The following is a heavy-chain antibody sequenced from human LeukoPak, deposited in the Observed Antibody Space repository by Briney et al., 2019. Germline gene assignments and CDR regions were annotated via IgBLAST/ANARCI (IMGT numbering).Heavy chain of an antibody. V-gene: IGHV3-30*03. D-gene: IGHD6-13*01. CDR1: GFTFSTYW. CDR3: ARGDRGTAAGNNWFNP. Sequence: GSLRLSCAASGFTFSTYWMHWVRQTPGKGLEWVAVISYDGNEKYQADSVKGRFTISRDNSRNTLYLQMNSLRLEDTAVYYCARGDRGTAAGNNWFNPWGQGTLVTVSS. J-gene: IGHJ5*02. CDR2: ISYDGNEK.